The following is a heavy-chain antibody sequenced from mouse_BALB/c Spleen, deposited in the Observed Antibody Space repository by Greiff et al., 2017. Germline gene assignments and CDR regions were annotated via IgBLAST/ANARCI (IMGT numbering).Heavy chain of an antibody. J-gene: IGHJ2*01. V-gene: IGHV1S56*01. CDR3: ARGDSDGYPLDY. Sequence: QVQLQQSGPELVKPGASVRISCKASGYTFTSYYIHWVKQRPGQGLEWIGWIYPGNVNTKYNEKFKGKATLTADKSSSTAYMQLSSLTSEDSAVYFCARGDSDGYPLDYWGQGTTLTVSS. CDR1: GYTFTSYY. CDR2: IYPGNVNT. D-gene: IGHD1-2*01.